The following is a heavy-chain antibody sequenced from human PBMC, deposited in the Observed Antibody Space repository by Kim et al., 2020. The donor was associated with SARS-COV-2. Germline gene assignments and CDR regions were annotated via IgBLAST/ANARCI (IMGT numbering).Heavy chain of an antibody. J-gene: IGHJ5*02. CDR3: AKPFGVGATPYNWFDP. CDR2: ISYDGSNK. CDR1: GFTFSSYG. Sequence: GGSLRLSCAASGFTFSSYGMHWVRQAPGKGLEWVAVISYDGSNKYYADSVKGRFTISRDNSKNTLYLQMNSLRAEDTAVYYCAKPFGVGATPYNWFDPWGQGTLVTVSS. V-gene: IGHV3-30*18. D-gene: IGHD1-26*01.